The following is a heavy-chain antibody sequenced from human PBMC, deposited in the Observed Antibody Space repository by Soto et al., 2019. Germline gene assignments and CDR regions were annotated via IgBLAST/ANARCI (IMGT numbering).Heavy chain of an antibody. CDR2: ISSSGSTI. D-gene: IGHD3-3*01. Sequence: PGGSLRLSCAASGFTFSDYYMSWIRQAPGKGLEWVSYISSSGSTIYYADSVKGRFTISRDNAKNSLYLQMNSLRAEDTAVYHCARGGPRAYYDFWSGVNWFDPWGQGTLVTVSS. CDR3: ARGGPRAYYDFWSGVNWFDP. J-gene: IGHJ5*02. CDR1: GFTFSDYY. V-gene: IGHV3-11*01.